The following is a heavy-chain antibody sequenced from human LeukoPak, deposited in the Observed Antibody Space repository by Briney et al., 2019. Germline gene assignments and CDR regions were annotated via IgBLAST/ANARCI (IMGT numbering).Heavy chain of an antibody. D-gene: IGHD3-10*01. J-gene: IGHJ6*03. V-gene: IGHV1-69*01. CDR2: IIPIFGTA. CDR3: ARGYYGSGMRAYYYYYMDV. Sequence: ASVKVSCMASGGTFSSYAISWVRQAPGQGLEWMGGIIPIFGTANYAQKFQGRVTITADESTSTAYMELSSLGSEDTAVYYCARGYYGSGMRAYYYYYMDVWGKGTTVTVSS. CDR1: GGTFSSYA.